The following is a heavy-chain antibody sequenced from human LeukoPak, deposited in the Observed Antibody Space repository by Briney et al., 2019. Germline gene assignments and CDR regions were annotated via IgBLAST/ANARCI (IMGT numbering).Heavy chain of an antibody. V-gene: IGHV4-4*09. CDR2: IFPSGSA. CDR3: ARRHHYSYFMDV. CDR1: AGSISSYY. Sequence: PSETLSLTCTVSAGSISSYYWTWIRQPPGKGLEWIGYIFPSGSAYYNPSLKTRVTISVDTSKNQFSLRLTSATAADTAVYYCARRHHYSYFMDVWGKGTTVTVSS. J-gene: IGHJ6*03.